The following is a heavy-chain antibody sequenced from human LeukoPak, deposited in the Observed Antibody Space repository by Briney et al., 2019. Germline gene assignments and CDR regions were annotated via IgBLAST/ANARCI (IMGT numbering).Heavy chain of an antibody. Sequence: SETLSLTCAVYGGSFSDYYWSWIRQPPGKGLEWVGEINHGGSSNYNPSLKSRVTMSLDTSKNQFSLKLTSVTAADTAVYYCARGLLAFYGSGSSYNDYGMDVWGKGTTVTVSS. CDR2: INHGGSS. CDR3: ARGLLAFYGSGSSYNDYGMDV. D-gene: IGHD3-10*01. J-gene: IGHJ6*04. CDR1: GGSFSDYY. V-gene: IGHV4-34*01.